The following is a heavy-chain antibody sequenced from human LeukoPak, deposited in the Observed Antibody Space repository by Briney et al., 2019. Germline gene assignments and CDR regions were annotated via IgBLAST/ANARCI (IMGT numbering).Heavy chain of an antibody. CDR3: AKAYYDFWSGYYQPVDY. CDR2: ISGSGGST. CDR1: GFTFSSYA. D-gene: IGHD3-3*01. Sequence: GGSLRLSCAASGFTFSSYAMSWVRQAPGKGLEWVSAISGSGGSTYYADSVKGRFTISRDNSKNTLYLQMNSLRAEDTAVYYCAKAYYDFWSGYYQPVDYWGQGTLVTVSS. J-gene: IGHJ4*02. V-gene: IGHV3-23*01.